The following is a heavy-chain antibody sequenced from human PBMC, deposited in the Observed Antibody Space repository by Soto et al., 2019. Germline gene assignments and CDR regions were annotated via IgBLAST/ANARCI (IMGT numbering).Heavy chain of an antibody. V-gene: IGHV3-53*04. Sequence: GGSLRLSCAASGFTVSSNYMSWVRQAPGKGLEWVSVIYSGGSTYYPDSVKGRFTISRHNSKNTLYLQMNSLRAEDTAVYYCASGVDTAMVFDYGGQGTLVTVSS. D-gene: IGHD5-18*01. CDR3: ASGVDTAMVFDY. CDR1: GFTVSSNY. CDR2: IYSGGST. J-gene: IGHJ4*02.